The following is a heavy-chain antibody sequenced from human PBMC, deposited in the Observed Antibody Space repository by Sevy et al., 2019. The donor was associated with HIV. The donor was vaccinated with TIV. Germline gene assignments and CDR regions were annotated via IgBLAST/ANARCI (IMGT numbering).Heavy chain of an antibody. CDR2: MFYSGST. D-gene: IGHD3-16*01. CDR3: ARHGGVVDRAFDF. J-gene: IGHJ4*02. Sequence: TESLSLTCTVSGGSLSRSDYDCGWIRQPPGKGLHWIGSMFYSGSTYYSPSLRSRVTISVDKSKNQVSLKLTSVHAADTAVYYCARHGGVVDRAFDFWGQGITVLVSS. V-gene: IGHV4-39*01. CDR1: GGSLSRSDYD.